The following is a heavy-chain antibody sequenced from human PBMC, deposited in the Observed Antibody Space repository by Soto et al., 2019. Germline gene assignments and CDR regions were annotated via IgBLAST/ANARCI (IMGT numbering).Heavy chain of an antibody. J-gene: IGHJ6*02. Sequence: QVQLVQSGAEVKKPGASVKVSCKASGYTFTSYALHWVRQAPGQRLEWMGWSNAGNGNTKYSQKFQGRVTITRDTSASTAYMELSSLRSEDTAVYYCASGYDFEFNLGMSDYYYYGVDVWGQGTTVTVSS. CDR1: GYTFTSYA. D-gene: IGHD5-12*01. CDR2: SNAGNGNT. CDR3: ASGYDFEFNLGMSDYYYYGVDV. V-gene: IGHV1-3*01.